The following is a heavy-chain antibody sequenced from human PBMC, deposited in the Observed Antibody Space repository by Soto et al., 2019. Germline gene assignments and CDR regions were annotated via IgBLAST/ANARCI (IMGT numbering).Heavy chain of an antibody. V-gene: IGHV1-69*12. J-gene: IGHJ5*02. D-gene: IGHD3-16*02. Sequence: QVQLVQSGAEVKKPGSSVKVSCKASGGTFSSYAISWVRQAPGQGLEWMGGIIPIFGTANYAQKFQGRVTITADESTSTAYMELSSLSSEDTAVYYCARWELSLYLSRGWFDPWGQGTLVTVSS. CDR3: ARWELSLYLSRGWFDP. CDR2: IIPIFGTA. CDR1: GGTFSSYA.